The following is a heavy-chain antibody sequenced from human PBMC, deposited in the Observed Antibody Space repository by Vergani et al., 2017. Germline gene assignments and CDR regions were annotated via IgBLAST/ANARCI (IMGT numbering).Heavy chain of an antibody. CDR1: GFTFSSYG. Sequence: QVQLVESGGGVVQPGRSLRLSCAASGFTFSSYGMHWVRQAPGKGLEWVAVIGYDGSNKYYADSVKGRFTISRYNSKNTLYLQMNSLRAEDTAVYYCARDLRGYLDYWGQGTLVTVSS. V-gene: IGHV3-33*01. CDR2: IGYDGSNK. CDR3: ARDLRGYLDY. J-gene: IGHJ4*02.